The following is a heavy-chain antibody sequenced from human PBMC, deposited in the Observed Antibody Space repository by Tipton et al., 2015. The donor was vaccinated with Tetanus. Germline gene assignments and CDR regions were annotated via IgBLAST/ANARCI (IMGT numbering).Heavy chain of an antibody. CDR2: ISWNSGSI. D-gene: IGHD6-13*01. J-gene: IGHJ6*02. CDR1: GFTFDDYA. CDR3: AKDPTHSSSWFYGMDV. V-gene: IGHV3-9*01. Sequence: SLRLSCAASGFTFDDYAMHWVRQAPGKGLEWVSGISWNSGSIGYADSVKGRFTISRDNAKNSLYLQINSLRAEDTALYYCAKDPTHSSSWFYGMDVWGQGTTVTVSS.